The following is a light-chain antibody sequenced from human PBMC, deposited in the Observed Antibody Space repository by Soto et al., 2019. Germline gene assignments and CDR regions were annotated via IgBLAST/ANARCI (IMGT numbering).Light chain of an antibody. J-gene: IGKJ1*01. CDR1: QSISDT. CDR3: QQYNNWPWT. Sequence: EIVMTQSPATLSVSPGGRATLSCRASQSISDTLAWYQQKPGQAPRLLIHGASTRATGFPARFSGSGSGTDFTLTISSLQSEDFAAYYCQQYNNWPWTFGQGTNVDNK. V-gene: IGKV3-15*01. CDR2: GAS.